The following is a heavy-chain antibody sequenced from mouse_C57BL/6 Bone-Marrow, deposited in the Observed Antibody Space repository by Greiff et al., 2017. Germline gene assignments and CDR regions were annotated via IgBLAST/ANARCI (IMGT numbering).Heavy chain of an antibody. CDR3: AKGILCPFAY. Sequence: QVQLQQPGAELVMPGASVKLSCKASGYTFTSYWMHWVKQRPGQGLEWIGEIDPSDSYTNYNQKFKGKSTLTVDKSSSTAYMLLCSLTSEDSAVCNCAKGILCPFAYWGKGTLVTVSA. J-gene: IGHJ3*01. D-gene: IGHD6-1*01. CDR1: GYTFTSYW. CDR2: IDPSDSYT. V-gene: IGHV1-69*01.